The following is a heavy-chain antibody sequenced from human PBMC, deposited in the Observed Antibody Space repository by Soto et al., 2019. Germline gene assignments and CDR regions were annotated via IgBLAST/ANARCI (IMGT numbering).Heavy chain of an antibody. V-gene: IGHV1-69*13. Sequence: ASVKVSCKASGGTFSSYAISWVRQAPGQGLEWMGGIIPIFGTANYAQKFQGRVTITADESTSTAYMKLSSLRSEDTAVYYCARTYYDILTGYYKTRDNWFDPWGQGTLVTVSS. CDR1: GGTFSSYA. CDR3: ARTYYDILTGYYKTRDNWFDP. J-gene: IGHJ5*02. CDR2: IIPIFGTA. D-gene: IGHD3-9*01.